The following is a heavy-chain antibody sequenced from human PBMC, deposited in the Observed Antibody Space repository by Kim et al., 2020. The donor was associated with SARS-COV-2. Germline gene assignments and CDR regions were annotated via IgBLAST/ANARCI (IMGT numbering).Heavy chain of an antibody. CDR3: ASPDSSSWSYYYYGMDV. V-gene: IGHV4-39*07. J-gene: IGHJ6*02. Sequence: LKSRVTISVDTSKNQFSLKLSSVTAADTAVYYCASPDSSSWSYYYYGMDVWGQGTTVTVSS. D-gene: IGHD6-13*01.